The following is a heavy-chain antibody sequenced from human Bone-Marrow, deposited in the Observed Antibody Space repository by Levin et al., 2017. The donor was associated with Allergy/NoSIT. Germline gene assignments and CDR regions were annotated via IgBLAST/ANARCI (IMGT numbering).Heavy chain of an antibody. CDR2: INPSGGST. CDR1: GYTFTSYY. CDR3: ASLGDYGSGEGDAFDI. J-gene: IGHJ3*02. V-gene: IGHV1-46*01. D-gene: IGHD3-10*01. Sequence: ASVKVSCKASGYTFTSYYMHWVRQAPGQGLEWMGIINPSGGSTSYAQKFQGRVTMTRDTSTSTVYMELSSLRSEDTAVYYCASLGDYGSGEGDAFDIWGQGTMVTVSS.